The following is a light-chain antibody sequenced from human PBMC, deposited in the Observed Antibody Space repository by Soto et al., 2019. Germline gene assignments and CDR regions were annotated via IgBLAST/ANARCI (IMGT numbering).Light chain of an antibody. Sequence: QSVLTQPHSVSEAPRQRVTISCSGSSSNIGNNAVNWYQQRPGKAPKLLIYYDDLLPSGVSDRFSGSKSGTSASLAISGLQSEDEAEYYCAAWDDSLNGVVVGGGTKLTVL. CDR3: AAWDDSLNGVV. CDR1: SSNIGNNA. CDR2: YDD. J-gene: IGLJ2*01. V-gene: IGLV1-36*01.